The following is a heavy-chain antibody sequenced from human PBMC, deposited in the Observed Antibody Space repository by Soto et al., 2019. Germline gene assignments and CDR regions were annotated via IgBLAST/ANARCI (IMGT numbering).Heavy chain of an antibody. Sequence: GGSLRLSCAASGFTFNYYNMSWVRQAPGKGLEWVSYISSRSSTIYYADSVKGRFTISRDNAKNSLYLQMNSLRDEDTAVYYCARDCGKGYGMDVWGQGTTVTVSS. CDR1: GFTFNYYN. CDR2: ISSRSSTI. CDR3: ARDCGKGYGMDV. V-gene: IGHV3-48*02. J-gene: IGHJ6*02.